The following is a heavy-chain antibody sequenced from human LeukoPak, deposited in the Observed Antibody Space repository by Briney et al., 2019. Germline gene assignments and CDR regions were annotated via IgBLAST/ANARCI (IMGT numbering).Heavy chain of an antibody. CDR3: AHSDYDILTGYQPEYYFDY. CDR1: GGTFSSYA. CDR2: IIPIFGTA. D-gene: IGHD3-9*01. V-gene: IGHV1-69*05. Sequence: SVKVSCKASGGTFSSYAISWVRQAPGQGLEWMGGIIPIFGTANYAQKFQGRVTITTDESTSTAYMELSSLRSEDTAVYYCAHSDYDILTGYQPEYYFDYWGQGTLVTVSS. J-gene: IGHJ4*02.